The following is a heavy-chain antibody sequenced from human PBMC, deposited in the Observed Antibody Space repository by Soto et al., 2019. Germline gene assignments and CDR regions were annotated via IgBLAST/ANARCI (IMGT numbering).Heavy chain of an antibody. CDR3: ARGPYSYGPSYYYYYGMDV. CDR2: IWYDGSNK. CDR1: GFTFSSYG. D-gene: IGHD5-18*01. V-gene: IGHV3-33*01. Sequence: GGSLRLSCAASGFTFSSYGMHWVRQAPGKGLEWVAVIWYDGSNKYYADSVKGRFTISRDNSKNTLYLQMNSLRAEDTAVYYCARGPYSYGPSYYYYYGMDVWGQGTTVTVSS. J-gene: IGHJ6*02.